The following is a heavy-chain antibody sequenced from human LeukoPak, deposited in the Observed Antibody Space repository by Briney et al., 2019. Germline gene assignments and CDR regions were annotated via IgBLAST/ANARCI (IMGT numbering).Heavy chain of an antibody. J-gene: IGHJ4*02. CDR1: GGSISSYY. Sequence: PSGTLSLTCAVSGGSISSYYWTWLRQPPGKGLEWIGYIYYSGSTNYNPSLKSRVTISVDTSKKQFSLNLTSVTAADTAVYYCASLGMIRGVEYWGQGTLVTVSS. D-gene: IGHD3-10*01. CDR3: ASLGMIRGVEY. CDR2: IYYSGST. V-gene: IGHV4-59*01.